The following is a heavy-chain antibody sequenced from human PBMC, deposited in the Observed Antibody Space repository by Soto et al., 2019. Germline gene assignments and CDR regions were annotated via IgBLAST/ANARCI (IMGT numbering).Heavy chain of an antibody. V-gene: IGHV3-23*01. Sequence: GGSLRLSCAASGFTFSSYAMSWVRQAPGKGLEWVSAISGSGGSTYYADSVKGRFTISRDNSKNTMYLQLNSLRVEDTAVYKCAKDWDLLRAFDLWGQGTMVTVSS. CDR2: ISGSGGST. D-gene: IGHD1-26*01. CDR1: GFTFSSYA. J-gene: IGHJ3*01. CDR3: AKDWDLLRAFDL.